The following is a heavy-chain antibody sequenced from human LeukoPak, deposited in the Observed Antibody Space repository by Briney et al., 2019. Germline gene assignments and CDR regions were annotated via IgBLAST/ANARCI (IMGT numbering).Heavy chain of an antibody. CDR3: ARVRVSSYYGMDI. V-gene: IGHV3-43*02. J-gene: IGHJ6*02. Sequence: PGGSLRLSCAAPGFIFDNYAIHWVRQAPGKGLEWVSLISGDGGSTYYADSVKGRFTISRDNAKNSLYLQMNSLRAEDTAVYYCARVRVSSYYGMDIWGQGTTVTVSS. CDR1: GFIFDNYA. D-gene: IGHD2/OR15-2a*01. CDR2: ISGDGGST.